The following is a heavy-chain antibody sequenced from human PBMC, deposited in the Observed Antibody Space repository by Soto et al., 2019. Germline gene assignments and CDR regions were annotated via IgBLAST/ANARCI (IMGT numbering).Heavy chain of an antibody. J-gene: IGHJ6*02. CDR3: ARAAAVAGLQTYYYGMDV. Sequence: GSLRLSCAASRFTFSSYEMNWVRQAPGKGLEWVSYISSSGSTIYYADSVKGRFTISRDNAKNSLYLQMNSLRAEDTAVYYCARAAAVAGLQTYYYGMDVWGQGTTVTVSS. CDR1: RFTFSSYE. D-gene: IGHD6-19*01. CDR2: ISSSGSTI. V-gene: IGHV3-48*03.